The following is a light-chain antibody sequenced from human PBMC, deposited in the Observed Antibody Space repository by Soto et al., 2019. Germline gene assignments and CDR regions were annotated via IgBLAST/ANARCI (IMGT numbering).Light chain of an antibody. CDR3: QSYDSSLSGWV. CDR2: GNS. CDR1: SSNIGAGYD. V-gene: IGLV1-40*01. Sequence: QSVLTQPPSVSGAPGQRVTISCTGSSSNIGAGYDVHWYQQLPGTAPKLLIYGNSNRPSGVPDRFSGSKCGTSASLAITGLRAEDEADYYCQSYDSSLSGWVFGGGTKLTV. J-gene: IGLJ3*02.